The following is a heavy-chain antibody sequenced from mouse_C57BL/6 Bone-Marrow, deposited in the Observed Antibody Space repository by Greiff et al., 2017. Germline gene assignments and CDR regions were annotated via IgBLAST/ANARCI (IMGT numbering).Heavy chain of an antibody. D-gene: IGHD4-1*01. CDR2: ISSDGSYS. Sequence: EVQGVESGGDLVKPGGSLKLSCAASGFTFSSYGMSWVRQTPDKRPEWVATISSDGSYSYYPDSVKGRFTISRDNAKNTLYLQMDSLKSEDTAMCYCGRRHWAWFAYWGQGSLVTVSA. V-gene: IGHV5-6*01. J-gene: IGHJ3*01. CDR3: GRRHWAWFAY. CDR1: GFTFSSYG.